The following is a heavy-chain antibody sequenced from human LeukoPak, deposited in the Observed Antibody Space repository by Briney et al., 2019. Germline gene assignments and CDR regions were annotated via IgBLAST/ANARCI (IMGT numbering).Heavy chain of an antibody. J-gene: IGHJ6*03. Sequence: PSETLSLTCTVSGGSISSGSYYWSWIRQPAGKGLEWIGRIYTSGSTNYNPSLKSRVTISVDTSKNQFSLKLSSVTAADTAVYNCARGQGGIAAAGIWGYMDVWGKGTTVTVSS. V-gene: IGHV4-61*02. D-gene: IGHD6-13*01. CDR1: GGSISSGSYY. CDR3: ARGQGGIAAAGIWGYMDV. CDR2: IYTSGST.